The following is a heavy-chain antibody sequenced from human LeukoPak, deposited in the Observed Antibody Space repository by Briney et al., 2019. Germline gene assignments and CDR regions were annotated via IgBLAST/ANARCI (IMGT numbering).Heavy chain of an antibody. J-gene: IGHJ4*02. CDR2: NGNN. CDR1: GVSVSTTYN. D-gene: IGHD7-27*01. V-gene: IGHV4-61*01. CDR3: VRDYWGSLDY. Sequence: SGTLSLTCTVSGVSVSTTYNWGWVRRPPGKGLEWIGYNGNNNYNPSLKSRATISLDTSKNQFSLKLHSVTDADTAVYYCVRDYWGSLDYWGQGTLVTVSS.